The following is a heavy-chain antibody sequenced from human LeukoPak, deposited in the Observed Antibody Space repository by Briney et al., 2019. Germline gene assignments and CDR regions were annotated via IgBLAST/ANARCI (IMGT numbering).Heavy chain of an antibody. Sequence: ASVKVSCKASGYTFTSYAMDWVRQAPGQGLEWMGWINTNTGNPTYAQGFTGRLVFSLDTSVSTAYLQISSLKAEDTAVYYCARKGYSSGWYLSNYYYYYMDVWGKGTTVTVSS. CDR2: INTNTGNP. D-gene: IGHD6-19*01. CDR3: ARKGYSSGWYLSNYYYYYMDV. V-gene: IGHV7-4-1*02. CDR1: GYTFTSYA. J-gene: IGHJ6*03.